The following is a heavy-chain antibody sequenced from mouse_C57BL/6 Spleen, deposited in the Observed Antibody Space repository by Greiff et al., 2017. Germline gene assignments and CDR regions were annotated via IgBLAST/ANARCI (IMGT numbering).Heavy chain of an antibody. CDR2: ISPGDGDT. CDR3: ARDYGSSYGGAWFAY. Sequence: QVQLQQPGAELVKPGASVKISCKASGYAFSSYWMNWVKQRPGKGLEWIGQISPGDGDTNYNGKFKGKATLTADKSSSTAYMQLSSLTSEDSAVYFCARDYGSSYGGAWFAYWGQGTLVTVSA. CDR1: GYAFSSYW. J-gene: IGHJ3*01. V-gene: IGHV1-80*01. D-gene: IGHD1-1*01.